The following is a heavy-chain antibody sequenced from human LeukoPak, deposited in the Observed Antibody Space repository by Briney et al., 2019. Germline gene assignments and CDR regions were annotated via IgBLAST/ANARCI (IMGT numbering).Heavy chain of an antibody. CDR2: IYYNGNT. V-gene: IGHV4-39*01. J-gene: IGHJ4*02. CDR3: ARVDTTMAYFDY. D-gene: IGHD5-18*01. CDR1: GDSISTSSYY. Sequence: SETLSLTCTVSGDSISTSSYYWGWIRQPPGKGLEWIGTIYYNGNTFYNLSLKSRVTISGDMSKNQFSLKLSSVTAADTAVYYCARVDTTMAYFDYWGQGTLVTVSS.